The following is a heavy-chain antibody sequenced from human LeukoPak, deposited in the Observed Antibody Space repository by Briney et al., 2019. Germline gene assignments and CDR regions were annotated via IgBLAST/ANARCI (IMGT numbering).Heavy chain of an antibody. J-gene: IGHJ6*02. CDR3: AKLWTRMDV. V-gene: IGHV3-9*01. CDR1: GFTFDDYA. Sequence: GGSLRLSCAASGFTFDDYAMHWVRQAPGKGLEWVSGISWNSGSIGYADSVKGRFTISRDNAKNSLYLQMNSLRAEDTALYYCAKLWTRMDVWAKGPRSPSP. CDR2: ISWNSGSI. D-gene: IGHD1-1*01.